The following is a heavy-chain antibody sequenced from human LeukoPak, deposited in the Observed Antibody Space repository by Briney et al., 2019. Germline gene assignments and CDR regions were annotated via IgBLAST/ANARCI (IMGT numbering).Heavy chain of an antibody. V-gene: IGHV1-18*01. CDR1: GYTFTSYG. CDR3: ARAYSSSNWFDP. D-gene: IGHD6-6*01. J-gene: IGHJ5*02. CDR2: ISAYNGNT. Sequence: ASVKVSSKASGYTFTSYGISWVRQAPGQGLEWMGWISAYNGNTNYAQKLLGRVTMTTDTSTSTAYMELRSLRSDDTAVYYCARAYSSSNWFDPWGQGTLVTVSS.